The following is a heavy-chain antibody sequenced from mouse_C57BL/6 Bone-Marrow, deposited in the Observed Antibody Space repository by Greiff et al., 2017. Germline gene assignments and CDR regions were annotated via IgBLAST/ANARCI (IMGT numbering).Heavy chain of an antibody. Sequence: VKVVESGAELVKPGASVKISCKASGYAFSSYWMNWVKQRPGKGLEWIAQIYPGDGDTTYNGKFKGKATLTADKSSSTAYMQLSSLTSEASAVYVCDFITTVVGRWYFDVWGTGTTVTVSS. CDR1: GYAFSSYW. J-gene: IGHJ1*03. CDR3: DFITTVVGRWYFDV. D-gene: IGHD1-1*01. CDR2: IYPGDGDT. V-gene: IGHV1-80*01.